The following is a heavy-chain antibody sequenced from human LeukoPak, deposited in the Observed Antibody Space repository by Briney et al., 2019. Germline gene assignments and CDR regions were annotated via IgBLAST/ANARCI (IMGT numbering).Heavy chain of an antibody. CDR2: IIPILGIA. D-gene: IGHD6-6*01. Sequence: SVKVSCKASGGTFSSYAISWVRQAPGQGLEWMGRIIPILGIANYAQKFQGRVTITADKSTSTAYMELRSLRSDDTAVYYCATGSGSSSSGIDYWGQGTLVTVSS. J-gene: IGHJ4*02. CDR1: GGTFSSYA. V-gene: IGHV1-69*04. CDR3: ATGSGSSSSGIDY.